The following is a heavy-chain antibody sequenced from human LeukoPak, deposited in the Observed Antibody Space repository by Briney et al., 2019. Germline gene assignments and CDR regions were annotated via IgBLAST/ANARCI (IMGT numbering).Heavy chain of an antibody. V-gene: IGHV3-30*18. J-gene: IGHJ6*04. CDR1: GFTFSSYG. CDR3: AKDMVRGVKGMDV. D-gene: IGHD3-10*01. CDR2: TSYDGSNK. Sequence: GGSLRLSCAASGFTFSSYGMHWVRQAPGKGLEWVAVTSYDGSNKYYADSVKGRFTISRDNSKNTLYLQMNSLRAEDTAVYYCAKDMVRGVKGMDVWGKGTTVTVSS.